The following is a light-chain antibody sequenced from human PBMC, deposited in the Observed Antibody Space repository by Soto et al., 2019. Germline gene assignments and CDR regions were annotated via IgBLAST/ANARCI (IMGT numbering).Light chain of an antibody. CDR1: QSVSSN. Sequence: EIVMTQSPATLSVSPGERATLSCRASQSVSSNLAWYQQKPGQAPRLLIYGASTRATGIPARFSGSGSGTKFTITITRLQSEEFAVYYCQQYSNWPPITFGQGTRLEIK. J-gene: IGKJ5*01. CDR2: GAS. V-gene: IGKV3-15*01. CDR3: QQYSNWPPIT.